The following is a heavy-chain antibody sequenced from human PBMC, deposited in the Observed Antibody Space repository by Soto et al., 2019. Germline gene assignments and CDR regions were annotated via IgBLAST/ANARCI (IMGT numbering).Heavy chain of an antibody. Sequence: QEELVQSGAEVKKPGSSVNVSCKASGGTFARYSITWLRQAPGQRLEWMGEIIPLMRTVHYAQKFQDRVTITGDRSTSTVYMALNGLRADDTAVYYCARDPVDLFGYLDVWGQGTTVTVSS. CDR3: ARDPVDLFGYLDV. J-gene: IGHJ6*02. D-gene: IGHD2-21*01. V-gene: IGHV1-69*06. CDR2: IIPLMRTV. CDR1: GGTFARYS.